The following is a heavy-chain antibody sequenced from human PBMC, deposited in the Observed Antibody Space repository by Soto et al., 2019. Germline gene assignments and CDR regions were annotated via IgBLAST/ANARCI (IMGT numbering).Heavy chain of an antibody. V-gene: IGHV1-18*01. Sequence: ASVKVSCKASGYTFTSYGISWVRQAPGQGLEWMGWISAYNGNTNYAQKLQGRVTMTTDTSTSTAYMELRSLRSDDTAVYYCARVRYFGDSYYYGMDVWGQGTTVNVSS. J-gene: IGHJ6*02. CDR3: ARVRYFGDSYYYGMDV. CDR2: ISAYNGNT. CDR1: GYTFTSYG. D-gene: IGHD3-9*01.